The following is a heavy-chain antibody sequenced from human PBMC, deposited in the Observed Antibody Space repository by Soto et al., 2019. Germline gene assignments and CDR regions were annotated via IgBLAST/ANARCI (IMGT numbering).Heavy chain of an antibody. Sequence: GGSLRLSCAASGFTFSSYAMSWVRQAPGKGLEWVSAISGSGGSTYYADSVKGRFTISRDNSKNTLYLQMNSLRAEDTAVYYCAKGDIVVVPAAPSAWFDPWGQGTLVTVSS. CDR2: ISGSGGST. J-gene: IGHJ5*02. CDR1: GFTFSSYA. D-gene: IGHD2-2*01. CDR3: AKGDIVVVPAAPSAWFDP. V-gene: IGHV3-23*01.